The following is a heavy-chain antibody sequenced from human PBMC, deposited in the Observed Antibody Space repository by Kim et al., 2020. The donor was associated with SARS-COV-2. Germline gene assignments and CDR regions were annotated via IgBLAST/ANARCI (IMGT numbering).Heavy chain of an antibody. V-gene: IGHV7-4-1*02. J-gene: IGHJ5*02. D-gene: IGHD3-3*01. Sequence: ASVKVSCKASGYTFTSYAMNWVRQAPGQGLEWMGWINTNTGNPTYAQGFTGRFVFSLDTSVSTAYLQISSLKAEDTAVYYCAREGLTYYDFWSGPAAWFDPWGQGTLVTVSS. CDR1: GYTFTSYA. CDR2: INTNTGNP. CDR3: AREGLTYYDFWSGPAAWFDP.